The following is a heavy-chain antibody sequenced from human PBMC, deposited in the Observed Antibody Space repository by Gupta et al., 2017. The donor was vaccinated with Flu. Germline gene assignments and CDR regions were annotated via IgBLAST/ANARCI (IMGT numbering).Heavy chain of an antibody. J-gene: IGHJ4*02. CDR3: TRRDCTDGVCFDF. CDR1: GFRFSGST. V-gene: IGHV3-73*02. Sequence: EVQLVESGGGVVQPGGSLQLSCSASGFRFSGSTIHWVRPAAGKGLEWVGRIGKNNDTYATAYTASVRGRFTIARDDSRSTAYLHMTSLRTEDTAVYYCTRRDCTDGVCFDFWGQGTLVTVSS. D-gene: IGHD2-8*01. CDR2: IGKNNDTYAT.